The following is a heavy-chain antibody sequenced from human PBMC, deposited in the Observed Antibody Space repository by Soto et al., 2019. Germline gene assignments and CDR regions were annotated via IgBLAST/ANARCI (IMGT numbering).Heavy chain of an antibody. CDR1: GGTFSSYA. D-gene: IGHD2-15*01. Sequence: QVQLVQSGAEVQKPGSSVKVSCKASGGTFSSYAISWVRQAPGQGLEWMGGIIPIFGTANYAQKFQGRVTINADESTSTAYMELSSLRSEDTAVYYCARSYCSGGSCYNSIDYYYGMDVWGQGTTVTVSS. J-gene: IGHJ6*02. CDR2: IIPIFGTA. V-gene: IGHV1-69*01. CDR3: ARSYCSGGSCYNSIDYYYGMDV.